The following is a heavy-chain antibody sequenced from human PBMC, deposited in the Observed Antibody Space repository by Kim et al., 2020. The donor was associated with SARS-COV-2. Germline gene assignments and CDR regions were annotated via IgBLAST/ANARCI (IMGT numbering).Heavy chain of an antibody. CDR1: GFTFSSYG. V-gene: IGHV3-33*06. J-gene: IGHJ6*02. CDR3: AKDYSPMYSSSSRGMDV. Sequence: GGSLRLSCAASGFTFSSYGMHWVRQAPGKGLEWVAVIWYDGSNKYYADSVKGRFTISRDNSKNTLYLQMNSLRAEDTAVYYCAKDYSPMYSSSSRGMDVWGQGTTVTVSS. D-gene: IGHD6-6*01. CDR2: IWYDGSNK.